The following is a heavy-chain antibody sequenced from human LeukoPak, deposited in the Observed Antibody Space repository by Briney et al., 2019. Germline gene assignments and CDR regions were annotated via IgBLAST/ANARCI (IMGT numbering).Heavy chain of an antibody. D-gene: IGHD5-18*01. CDR2: IYYSGST. CDR3: ARHLRDTAMVPGFDY. V-gene: IGHV4-59*08. Sequence: PSETLSLTCTVYGGSISSYYWSWIRQPPGKGLEWIGYIYYSGSTNYNPSLKSRVTISVDTSKNQFSLKLSSVTAADTAVYYCARHLRDTAMVPGFDYWGQGTLVTVSS. CDR1: GGSISSYY. J-gene: IGHJ4*02.